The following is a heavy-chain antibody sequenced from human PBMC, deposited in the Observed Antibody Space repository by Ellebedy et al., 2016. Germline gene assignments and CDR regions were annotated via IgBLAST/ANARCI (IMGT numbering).Heavy chain of an antibody. CDR2: ISYDGSNK. CDR1: GFTFSTYG. Sequence: GGSLRLSCAASGFTFSTYGMHWVRQAPGKGLEWVAAISYDGSNKYYADSVKGRFTISRDSSKNTLYLQMKSLRPEDTAVYYCATFSGGYSSPYDYWGQGAMVTVSS. V-gene: IGHV3-30*03. CDR3: ATFSGGYSSPYDY. D-gene: IGHD1-26*01. J-gene: IGHJ4*02.